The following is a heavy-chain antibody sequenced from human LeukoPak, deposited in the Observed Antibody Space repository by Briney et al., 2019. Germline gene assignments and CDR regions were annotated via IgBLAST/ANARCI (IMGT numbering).Heavy chain of an antibody. CDR1: GFTFSSSA. CDR2: ISDTGRLS. J-gene: IGHJ4*02. CDR3: ARRINYYDSGGYYYVRYFDS. D-gene: IGHD3-22*01. Sequence: GGSLRLSCAASGFTFSSSAMSWVRQAPGKGLEWVAAISDTGRLSYCADSVNGRFTISRDNSKNTLSLQMNSLGAEDTAVYYCARRINYYDSGGYYYVRYFDSWGQGTLVTVSS. V-gene: IGHV3-23*01.